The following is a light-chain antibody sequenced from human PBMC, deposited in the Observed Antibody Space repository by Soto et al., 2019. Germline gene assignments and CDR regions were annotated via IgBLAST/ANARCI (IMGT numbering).Light chain of an antibody. Sequence: EIVLTQSPGTLSLSPGERATLSCRSSHSVSSNYLAWYQQKPGQAPRLLIYDVSSRATGIPDRFSGSGSGTDFTLTISSLQPEDFATYYCQQANSFPHTFGPGTKVDIK. CDR2: DVS. CDR1: HSVSSNY. V-gene: IGKV3D-20*02. CDR3: QQANSFPHT. J-gene: IGKJ3*01.